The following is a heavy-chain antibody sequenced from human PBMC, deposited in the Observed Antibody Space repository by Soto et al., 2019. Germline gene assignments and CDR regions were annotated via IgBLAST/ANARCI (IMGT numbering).Heavy chain of an antibody. D-gene: IGHD1-7*01. J-gene: IGHJ3*02. Sequence: SVKVSCTASGYTFTGYYRRWVRQAPRQGLEWMGWINPNSGGTNYAQKFQGWVTMTRDTSISTAYMELSRLRSDDTAMYYCARAGNWNYGGRGAFDIWGQGTMVTVSS. CDR1: GYTFTGYY. CDR3: ARAGNWNYGGRGAFDI. CDR2: INPNSGGT. V-gene: IGHV1-2*04.